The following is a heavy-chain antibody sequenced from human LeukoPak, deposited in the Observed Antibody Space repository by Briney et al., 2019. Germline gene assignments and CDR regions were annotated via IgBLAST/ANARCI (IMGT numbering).Heavy chain of an antibody. CDR3: ARPDSSAYYPFDY. J-gene: IGHJ4*02. CDR2: IYYSGST. Sequence: PSETLSLTCTVSGISMSSYYWSWIRQPPGKGLEWIGYIYYSGSTNYNPSLKSRVTISVDTSKNQFSLKLSSVTAADTAVYYCARPDSSAYYPFDYWGQGTLVTVSS. CDR1: GISMSSYY. V-gene: IGHV4-59*08. D-gene: IGHD3-22*01.